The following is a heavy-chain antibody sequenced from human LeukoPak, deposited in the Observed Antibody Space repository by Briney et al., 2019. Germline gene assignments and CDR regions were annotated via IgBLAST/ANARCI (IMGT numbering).Heavy chain of an antibody. J-gene: IGHJ4*02. Sequence: ASVKVSCKTSGYTFISYGISWVRQAPGQGLEWMGWISAYNGNTNYAQNLQGRVSMTADTATSTAYMELRSLTSDDTAMYYCARSGRGTYYYFDLWGQGTLVTVSS. CDR3: ARSGRGTYYYFDL. D-gene: IGHD5-12*01. V-gene: IGHV1-18*04. CDR1: GYTFISYG. CDR2: ISAYNGNT.